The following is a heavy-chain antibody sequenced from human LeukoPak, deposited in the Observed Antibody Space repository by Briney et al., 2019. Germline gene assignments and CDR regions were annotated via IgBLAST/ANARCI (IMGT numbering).Heavy chain of an antibody. D-gene: IGHD4-23*01. CDR1: GGSISSYY. J-gene: IGHJ3*02. Sequence: SETLSLTCTVTGGSISSYYWSWIRQPPGKGLEWIGYIYYSGSTNYNPSLKSRVTISVDTSKNQFSLKLSSVTAADTAVYYCARNYGGNSFAFDIWGQGTMVTVPS. CDR3: ARNYGGNSFAFDI. CDR2: IYYSGST. V-gene: IGHV4-59*01.